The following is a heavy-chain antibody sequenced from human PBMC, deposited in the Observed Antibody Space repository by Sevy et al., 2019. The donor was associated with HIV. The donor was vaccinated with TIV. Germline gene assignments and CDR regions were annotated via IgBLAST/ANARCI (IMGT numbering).Heavy chain of an antibody. CDR3: ARLGLQRYGVDV. Sequence: GESLKISCAASGFSFSNYGMHWVRRAPGKGLEWVAIIWYDGSNKYYADSVKGRFTISRDNSKNTLFLQMDSLRVEDTAVYYCARLGLQRYGVDVWGQGTTATVSS. CDR2: IWYDGSNK. D-gene: IGHD4-4*01. CDR1: GFSFSNYG. J-gene: IGHJ6*02. V-gene: IGHV3-33*01.